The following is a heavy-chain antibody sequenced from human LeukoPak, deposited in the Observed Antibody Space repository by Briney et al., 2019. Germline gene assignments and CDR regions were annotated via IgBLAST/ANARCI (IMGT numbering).Heavy chain of an antibody. J-gene: IGHJ2*01. D-gene: IGHD2-2*01. CDR1: GFSFSTYW. V-gene: IGHV3-74*01. CDR3: VRGYCTSTSCYPYWYFDL. CDR2: IDTDGSST. Sequence: GGSLRLSCAASGFSFSTYWMHWVRQAPGKGLVWVSRIDTDGSSTSYADSVKRRFTISRDNAKNTVYLQMNSLRAEDTAVYYCVRGYCTSTSCYPYWYFDLWGRGTLVTVSS.